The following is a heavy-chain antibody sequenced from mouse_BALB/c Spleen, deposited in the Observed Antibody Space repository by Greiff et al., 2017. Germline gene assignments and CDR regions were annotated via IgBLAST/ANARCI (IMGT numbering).Heavy chain of an antibody. D-gene: IGHD3-2*01. CDR3: ARDSSGYPWFAY. V-gene: IGHV1S137*01. J-gene: IGHJ3*01. CDR2: ISTYYGDA. Sequence: VQLQQSGAELVRPGVSVKISCKGSGYTFTDYAMHWVKQSHAKSLEWIGVISTYYGDASYNQKFKGKATMTVDKSSSTAYMELARLTSEDSAIYYCARDSSGYPWFAYWGQGTLVTVSA. CDR1: GYTFTDYA.